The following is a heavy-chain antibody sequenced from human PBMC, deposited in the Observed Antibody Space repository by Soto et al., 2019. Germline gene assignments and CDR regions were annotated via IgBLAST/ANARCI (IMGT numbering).Heavy chain of an antibody. CDR2: IYYSGST. CDR3: ASLPMVRGVVGNWFDP. D-gene: IGHD3-10*01. Sequence: SETLSLTCTVSGGSISSYYWSWIRQPPGKGLEWIGYIYYSGSTNYNPSLKSRVTISVDTSKNQFSLKLSSVTAADTAVYYCASLPMVRGVVGNWFDPWGQGTLVTVSS. J-gene: IGHJ5*02. CDR1: GGSISSYY. V-gene: IGHV4-59*01.